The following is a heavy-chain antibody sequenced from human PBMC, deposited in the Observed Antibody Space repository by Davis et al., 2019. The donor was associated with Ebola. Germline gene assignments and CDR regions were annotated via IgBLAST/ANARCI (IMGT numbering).Heavy chain of an antibody. Sequence: SVQVSCKASGYTFTNYGITWVRQAPGQGLEWMGTILPLFVTANYAQKFQGRVTITRDTSASTAYLELSSLRSDDTAVFYCARATFGYNSGWYADYWGQGTLVTVSS. V-gene: IGHV1-69*05. CDR2: ILPLFVTA. CDR1: GYTFTNYG. CDR3: ARATFGYNSGWYADY. J-gene: IGHJ4*02. D-gene: IGHD6-19*01.